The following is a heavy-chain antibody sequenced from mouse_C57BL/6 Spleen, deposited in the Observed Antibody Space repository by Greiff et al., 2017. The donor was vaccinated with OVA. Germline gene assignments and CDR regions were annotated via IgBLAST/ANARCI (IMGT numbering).Heavy chain of an antibody. CDR2: IYPGSGST. CDR1: GYTFTSYW. D-gene: IGHD1-1*01. J-gene: IGHJ2*01. Sequence: QVQLQQPGAELVKPGASVKMSCKASGYTFTSYWITWVKQRPGQGLEWIGDIYPGSGSTNYNEKFKSKATLTVDTSSSTAYMQLSSLTSEDSAVYYCARGYGSEYYFDYWGQGTTLTVSS. CDR3: ARGYGSEYYFDY. V-gene: IGHV1-55*01.